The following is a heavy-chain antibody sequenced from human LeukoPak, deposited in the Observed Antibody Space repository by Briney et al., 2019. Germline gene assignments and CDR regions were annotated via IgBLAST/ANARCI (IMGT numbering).Heavy chain of an antibody. V-gene: IGHV4-61*02. CDR2: IYTSGST. CDR1: GGSISSGSYY. Sequence: PSETLSLTCTVSGGSISSGSYYWRRIRQPAGKGLLWIGRIYTSGSTNYNPSLKSRVTISVDTSKNQFSLKLSSVTAADTAVYYCARAYYDFWSSFDYWGQGTLVTVSS. D-gene: IGHD3-3*01. CDR3: ARAYYDFWSSFDY. J-gene: IGHJ4*02.